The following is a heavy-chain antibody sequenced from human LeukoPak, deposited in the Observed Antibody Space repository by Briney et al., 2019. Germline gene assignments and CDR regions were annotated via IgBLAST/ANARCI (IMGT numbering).Heavy chain of an antibody. CDR3: ARDRGSSSSWHYYYYMDV. CDR1: GGTFSSYA. J-gene: IGHJ6*03. CDR2: IIPIFGTA. D-gene: IGHD6-6*01. V-gene: IGHV1-69*05. Sequence: ASVKVSCKASGGTFSSYAISWVRQAPGQGLEWMGRIIPIFGTANYAQKFQGRVTIATDESTSTAYMELSSLRSEDTAVYYCARDRGSSSSWHYYYYMDVWGKGTTVTVSS.